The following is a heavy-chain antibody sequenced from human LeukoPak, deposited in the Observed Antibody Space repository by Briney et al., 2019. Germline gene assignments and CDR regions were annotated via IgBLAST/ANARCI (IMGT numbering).Heavy chain of an antibody. V-gene: IGHV3-7*01. CDR3: ARALDSSSSRYQAFEE. CDR1: GFTFSNYW. J-gene: IGHJ4*02. D-gene: IGHD2-2*01. CDR2: IKQDESEK. Sequence: GSLRLSCSASGFTFSNYWMSWVRQAPGKGLEWVANIKQDESEKYYVDSVKGRFTISRDNAKSSLYLQMNSLRAEDTAVYYCARALDSSSSRYQAFEEWGQGTLVTVST.